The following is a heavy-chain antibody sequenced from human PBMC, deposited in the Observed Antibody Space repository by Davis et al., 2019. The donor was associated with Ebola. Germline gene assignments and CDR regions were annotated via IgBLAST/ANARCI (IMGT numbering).Heavy chain of an antibody. D-gene: IGHD3-22*01. J-gene: IGHJ4*02. CDR2: INPNSGGT. CDR1: AYTFTSYY. V-gene: IGHV1-2*06. Sequence: ASVKVSCKASAYTFTSYYMHWVRQAPGQGLEWMGRINPNSGGTNYAPNFQGRVTMTRDTSISTAYMELSRLRSDATAVYYCARDYAPGGFYYYDSSGDDYWGQGTLVTVSS. CDR3: ARDYAPGGFYYYDSSGDDY.